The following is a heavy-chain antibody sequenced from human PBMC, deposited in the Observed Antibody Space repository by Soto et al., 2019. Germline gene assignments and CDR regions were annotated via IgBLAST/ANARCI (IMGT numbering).Heavy chain of an antibody. CDR3: ARDLGLFSLAD. J-gene: IGHJ4*02. Sequence: QVQLVESGGGVVQPGRSLRLSCAVSGFTFDSYAMHWVRQAPGKELEWLALISFDGDNTYEADSVKGRFTISRENARSTLSLQMSSLRLEDTAVYYRARDLGLFSLADCGRGTVVTVSS. V-gene: IGHV3-30*15. CDR2: ISFDGDNT. D-gene: IGHD6-19*01. CDR1: GFTFDSYA.